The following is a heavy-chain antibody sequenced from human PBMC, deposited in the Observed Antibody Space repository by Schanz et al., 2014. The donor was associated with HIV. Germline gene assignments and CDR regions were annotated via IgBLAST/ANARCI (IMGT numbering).Heavy chain of an antibody. CDR2: ISRNGGST. CDR3: VTEQYSTISA. CDR1: GFNFNNYA. D-gene: IGHD2-15*01. J-gene: IGHJ5*02. Sequence: VQLVESGGGLVKPGGSLRLSCAASGFNFNNYAMTWVRQAPGKGLEWVSAISRNGGSTYYADSVKGRFTISRDTSKNTLSLQMNSLRAEDTALYYCVTEQYSTISAWGQGALVIVSS. V-gene: IGHV3-23*04.